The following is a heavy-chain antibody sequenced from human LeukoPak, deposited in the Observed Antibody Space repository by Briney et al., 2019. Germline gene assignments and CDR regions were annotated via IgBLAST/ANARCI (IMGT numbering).Heavy chain of an antibody. CDR1: RYTFTRYG. J-gene: IGHJ4*02. D-gene: IGHD3-3*01. CDR2: ISAYNGNT. Sequence: ASVKVSCKASRYTFTRYGISSVRQEPGHGLEWMAWISAYNGNTNYAQKLQGRVTMTTDTSTSTAYMELRSLRSDDTAVYYCARDKGAYYDFWSGYLNWGQGTLVTVSS. V-gene: IGHV1-18*01. CDR3: ARDKGAYYDFWSGYLN.